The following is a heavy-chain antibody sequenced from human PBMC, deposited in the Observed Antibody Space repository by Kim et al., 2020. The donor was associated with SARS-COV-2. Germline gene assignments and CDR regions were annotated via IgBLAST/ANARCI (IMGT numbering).Heavy chain of an antibody. D-gene: IGHD5-12*01. CDR3: VRGYSENFDY. CDR2: IYYSGST. CDR1: GGSISSGGYY. V-gene: IGHV4-31*03. J-gene: IGHJ4*02. Sequence: SETLSLTCTVSGGSISSGGYYWSWIRQHPGKGLEWIGYIYYSGSTYYNPSLKSRVTISVDTSKNQFSLKLSSVTAADTAVYYCVRGYSENFDYWGQGTLVTVSS.